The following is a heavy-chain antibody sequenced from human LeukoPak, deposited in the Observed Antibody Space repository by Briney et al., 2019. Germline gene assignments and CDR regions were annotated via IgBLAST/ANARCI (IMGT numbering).Heavy chain of an antibody. V-gene: IGHV1-46*01. CDR3: ARLEEEVDEMATRTYNWFDP. D-gene: IGHD5-24*01. Sequence: ASVKVSCKASGYTFTSYYMHWVRQAPGQGLEWMGIINPSGGSTSYAQKFQGRVTMTRDTSTSTVYMELSSLRSEDTAVYYCARLEEEVDEMATRTYNWFDPWGQGTLVTVSS. J-gene: IGHJ5*02. CDR2: INPSGGST. CDR1: GYTFTSYY.